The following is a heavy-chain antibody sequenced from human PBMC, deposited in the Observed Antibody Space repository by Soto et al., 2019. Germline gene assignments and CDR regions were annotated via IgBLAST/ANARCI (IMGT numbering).Heavy chain of an antibody. CDR3: ARGNSPVNVY. Sequence: EVQLVESGGGFVQPGGSLRLSCAASGFTFSSSEMNWVRQAPGKGLEWIAYITSIGTTVYYADSVKGRFTISRDNAKNYLYLQMNSLRAEDTAVYYCARGNSPVNVYWGQGILVTVSS. CDR1: GFTFSSSE. CDR2: ITSIGTTV. V-gene: IGHV3-48*03. J-gene: IGHJ4*02. D-gene: IGHD2-21*01.